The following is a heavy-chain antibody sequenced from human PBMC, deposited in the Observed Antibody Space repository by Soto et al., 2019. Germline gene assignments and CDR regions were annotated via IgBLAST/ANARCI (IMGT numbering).Heavy chain of an antibody. Sequence: QVQLQESGPGLVKPSETLSLTCTVSGGSISGYYWTWIRQPAGKGLEWIGRIYTSGSTNYNPSLKCRVTMAVDTSKNQFSLKLSSVTAADTAIYYCAREVDTALVPHYFDYWGQGALVTVSS. CDR1: GGSISGYY. J-gene: IGHJ4*02. CDR2: IYTSGST. V-gene: IGHV4-4*07. D-gene: IGHD5-18*01. CDR3: AREVDTALVPHYFDY.